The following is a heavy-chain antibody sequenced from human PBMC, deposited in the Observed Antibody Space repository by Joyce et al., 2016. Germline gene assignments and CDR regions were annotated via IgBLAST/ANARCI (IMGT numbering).Heavy chain of an antibody. J-gene: IGHJ4*02. D-gene: IGHD4-17*01. CDR2: IYYSGNT. Sequence: QVQLQESGPGLVKPSQTLSLTCTVSGGSISSGGYYWSWIRQHPGKGLEWIGYIYYSGNTYYNPSLKSRVHISVDTSKTQFSLNLISVTAADTAVYFCARDAGIHGDYIDSWGQGTLVTVSS. CDR1: GGSISSGGYY. CDR3: ARDAGIHGDYIDS. V-gene: IGHV4-31*03.